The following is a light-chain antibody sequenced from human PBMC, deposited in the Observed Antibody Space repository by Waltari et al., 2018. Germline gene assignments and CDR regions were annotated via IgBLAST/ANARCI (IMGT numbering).Light chain of an antibody. CDR3: QKYNFAPWT. CDR2: AAS. Sequence: DIQMTQSPSSLSASVGDRVTIACRASQDIGNSLARYQQKPGTIPKLLIYAASSLQGGVPSRFSGSRSGTDFTLTITSLQPEDVGTYYCQKYNFAPWTFGQGTKVEI. J-gene: IGKJ1*01. CDR1: QDIGNS. V-gene: IGKV1-27*01.